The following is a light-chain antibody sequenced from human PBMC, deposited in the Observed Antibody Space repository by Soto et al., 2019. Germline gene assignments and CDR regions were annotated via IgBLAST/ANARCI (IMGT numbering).Light chain of an antibody. CDR3: QLYDSSSYT. J-gene: IGKJ2*01. Sequence: EIVLTQSPGTLSLSPGERATLYCRASQTITSSYLAWYQQKPGQAPRLLIYGASRRATDIPDRFSGSGSGTDFTLTISRLEPEDFAVYYCQLYDSSSYTFGQGTKLEIK. CDR2: GAS. CDR1: QTITSSY. V-gene: IGKV3-20*01.